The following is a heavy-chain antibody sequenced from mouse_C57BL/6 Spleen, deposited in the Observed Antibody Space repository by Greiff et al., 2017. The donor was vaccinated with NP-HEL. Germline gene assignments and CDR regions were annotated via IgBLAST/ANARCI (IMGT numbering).Heavy chain of an antibody. J-gene: IGHJ1*03. D-gene: IGHD1-1*01. CDR2: IDPETGGT. CDR3: TRKEASSVGEPWYFDV. CDR1: GYTFTDYE. V-gene: IGHV1-15*01. Sequence: QVQLQQPGAELVRPGTSVKLSCKASGYTFTDYEMHWVKQTPVHGLEWIGAIDPETGGTAYNQKFKGKAILTADKSSSTAYMELRSLTSEDSAVYYCTRKEASSVGEPWYFDVWGTGTTVTVSS.